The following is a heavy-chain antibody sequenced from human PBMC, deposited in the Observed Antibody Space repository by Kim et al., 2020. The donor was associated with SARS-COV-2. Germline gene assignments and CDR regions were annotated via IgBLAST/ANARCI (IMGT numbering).Heavy chain of an antibody. CDR3: LGGFYFYY. Sequence: ASVKVSCKTSGHFFTRDSIHWVRQAPGQGLEWMGGIDCGNGNTIYSQKFQGRVTFTTDTSASTAYMELSFLRSEDSAVYYCLGGFYFYYWDQGTLVTVAS. CDR2: IDCGNGNT. D-gene: IGHD3-16*01. V-gene: IGHV1-3*01. CDR1: GHFFTRDS. J-gene: IGHJ4*02.